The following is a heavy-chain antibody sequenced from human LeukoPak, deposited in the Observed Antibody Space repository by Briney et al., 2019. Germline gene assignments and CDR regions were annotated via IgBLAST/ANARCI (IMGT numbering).Heavy chain of an antibody. Sequence: GGPLRLSCAASGFTFSGYDMHWVRQATGKGLEWVSGIGIPGDTYYPGSVKGRFTISRENAKNSFYLQMNSLRVEDTAVYYCARAHVAAGLAFDIWGQGTLVTVSS. D-gene: IGHD6-25*01. CDR3: ARAHVAAGLAFDI. CDR2: IGIPGDT. J-gene: IGHJ3*02. CDR1: GFTFSGYD. V-gene: IGHV3-13*01.